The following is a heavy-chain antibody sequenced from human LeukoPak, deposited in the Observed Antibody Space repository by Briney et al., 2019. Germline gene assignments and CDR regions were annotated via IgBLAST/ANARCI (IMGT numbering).Heavy chain of an antibody. Sequence: ASVKVSCKAFGYTFTGFYMHWVRQAPGQGLEWVGWIDPNGGGTNFAQKFQGRVTMTRDTSISTAYMELGRLRSDDTAVYYCARDPEPFWSGYYYWYFDPWGRGTLVTVSS. CDR3: ARDPEPFWSGYYYWYFDP. V-gene: IGHV1-2*02. CDR2: IDPNGGGT. J-gene: IGHJ2*01. CDR1: GYTFTGFY. D-gene: IGHD3-3*01.